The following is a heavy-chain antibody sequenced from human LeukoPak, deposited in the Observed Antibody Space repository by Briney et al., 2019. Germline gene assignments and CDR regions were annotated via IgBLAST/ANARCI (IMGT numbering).Heavy chain of an antibody. D-gene: IGHD3-10*01. V-gene: IGHV3-23*01. CDR2: ISGSGGST. CDR1: GFTFSSYA. Sequence: GGSLRLSCAASGFTFSSYAMSWVRQAPGKGLEWVSAISGSGGSTYYADSVKGQFTISRDNSKNTLYLQMNSLRAEDTAVYYCAKQGEEWVGRGPFGYWGQGTLVTVSS. J-gene: IGHJ4*03. CDR3: AKQGEEWVGRGPFGY.